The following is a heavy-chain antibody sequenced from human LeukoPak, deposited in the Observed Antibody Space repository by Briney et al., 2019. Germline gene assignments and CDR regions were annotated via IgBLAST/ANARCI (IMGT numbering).Heavy chain of an antibody. Sequence: PGGSLRLSCAASGFTFSSYAMSWVRQAPGKGLEWVSAISGSGGSTYYADSVKGRFTISRDNSKNTLYLQMNSPRAEDTAVYYCAKALYSSGWYILDYWGQGTLVTVSS. J-gene: IGHJ4*02. CDR1: GFTFSSYA. D-gene: IGHD6-19*01. V-gene: IGHV3-23*01. CDR2: ISGSGGST. CDR3: AKALYSSGWYILDY.